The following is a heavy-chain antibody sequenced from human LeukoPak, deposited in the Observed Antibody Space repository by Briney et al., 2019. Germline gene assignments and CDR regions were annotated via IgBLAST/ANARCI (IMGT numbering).Heavy chain of an antibody. V-gene: IGHV3-23*01. CDR2: ISNSGDNT. D-gene: IGHD6-13*01. J-gene: IGHJ4*02. CDR1: GVTFSSYA. Sequence: GGSLRLSCAASGVTFSSYAMTLVRQAPGKGLEWVSIISNSGDNTHYADSVKGRFTISRDNSKNTVYLQMNSLMVEDTAVYYCAKNLRFSASWYYFDSWGQGTLVTVSS. CDR3: AKNLRFSASWYYFDS.